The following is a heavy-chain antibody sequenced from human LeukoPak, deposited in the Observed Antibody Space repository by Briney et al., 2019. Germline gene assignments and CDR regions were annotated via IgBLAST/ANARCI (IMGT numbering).Heavy chain of an antibody. V-gene: IGHV4-59*10. Sequence: PSETLSLTCAVYGGSISSYYWSWIRQPAGKGLEWIGRIYTSGSTNYNPSLKSRVTISVDTSKNQFSLKLSSVTAADTAMYYCARAVLATKSEHWFDPWGQGILVTVSS. J-gene: IGHJ5*02. CDR3: ARAVLATKSEHWFDP. CDR1: GGSISSYY. CDR2: IYTSGST. D-gene: IGHD2-8*01.